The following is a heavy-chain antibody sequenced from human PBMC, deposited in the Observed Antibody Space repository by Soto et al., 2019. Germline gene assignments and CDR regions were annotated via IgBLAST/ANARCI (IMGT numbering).Heavy chain of an antibody. D-gene: IGHD1-26*01. J-gene: IGHJ6*03. Sequence: EEQLVESGGGLIKPGGSLRLSCVVSGFTFSDYTLNWVRQAPGRGLEWVSSISTTSSDIYYADSVKGRFTISRDNAKNSLYLQMDILTAADTAVYYCTRDTSTAHKPRYFYYYMDVWGKGTTVTVSS. CDR3: TRDTSTAHKPRYFYYYMDV. CDR1: GFTFSDYT. V-gene: IGHV3-21*01. CDR2: ISTTSSDI.